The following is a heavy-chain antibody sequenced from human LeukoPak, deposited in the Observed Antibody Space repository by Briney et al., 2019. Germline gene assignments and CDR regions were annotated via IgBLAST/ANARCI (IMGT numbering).Heavy chain of an antibody. D-gene: IGHD5-12*01. CDR1: GGSISSSY. Sequence: SETLSLTCTVSGGSISSSYWSWIRQPPGKGLEWIGYIFYSGSTNYNPSLKSRVTISVDTSKHQFSLKLSSVTAADTAVYYCARGLLNSGLHPFDYWGQGTLVTVSS. CDR2: IFYSGST. V-gene: IGHV4-59*01. J-gene: IGHJ4*02. CDR3: ARGLLNSGLHPFDY.